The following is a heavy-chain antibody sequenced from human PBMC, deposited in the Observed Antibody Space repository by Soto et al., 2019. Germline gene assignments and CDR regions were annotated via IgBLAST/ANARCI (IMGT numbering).Heavy chain of an antibody. V-gene: IGHV3-23*01. CDR2: ISGSGGST. CDR3: AKDNRLIAVARYFDY. Sequence: GGSLRLSCAASGFTFSSYAMSWVRQAPGKGLEWVSAISGSGGSTYYADSVKGRFTISRDNSKNTLYLQMNSLRAEDTAVYYCAKDNRLIAVARYFDYWGQGTLGTVAS. CDR1: GFTFSSYA. D-gene: IGHD6-19*01. J-gene: IGHJ4*02.